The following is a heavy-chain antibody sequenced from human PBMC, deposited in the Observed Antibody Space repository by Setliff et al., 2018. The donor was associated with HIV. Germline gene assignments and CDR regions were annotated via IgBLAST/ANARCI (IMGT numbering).Heavy chain of an antibody. CDR2: ISHSGST. CDR1: GGSFSGHY. V-gene: IGHV4-34*01. Sequence: PSETLSLTCAVYGGSFSGHYWSWIRQTPGKGLEWIGDISHSGSTNYNPSLKSRVTISVDTSKNQFSLRLTSVTAADTAVHFCARGSRSPLVNKFRVTPAFDYWGQGTLVTVSS. D-gene: IGHD2-21*02. CDR3: ARGSRSPLVNKFRVTPAFDY. J-gene: IGHJ4*01.